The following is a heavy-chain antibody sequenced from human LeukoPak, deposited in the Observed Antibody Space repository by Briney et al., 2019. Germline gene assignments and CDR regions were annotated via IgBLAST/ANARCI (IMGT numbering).Heavy chain of an antibody. V-gene: IGHV3-23*01. CDR2: ISGSGGNT. Sequence: PGGSLRLSCAASGVTFSGYVRTWVRQAPGKGLEWVSAISGSGGNTYYADSVRGRFTISRDNSKNTLSLQMNSLRAEDTAVYYCAKDRDYYGSGSYSYYFDYWGQGTLVTVSS. CDR1: GVTFSGYV. J-gene: IGHJ4*02. D-gene: IGHD3-10*01. CDR3: AKDRDYYGSGSYSYYFDY.